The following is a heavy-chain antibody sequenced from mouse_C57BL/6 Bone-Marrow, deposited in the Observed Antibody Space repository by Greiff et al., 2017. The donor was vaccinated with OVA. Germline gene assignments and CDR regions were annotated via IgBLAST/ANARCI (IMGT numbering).Heavy chain of an antibody. CDR2: IYPGSGNT. Sequence: VQLQQSGAELVRPGASVKLSCKASGYTFTDYYINWVKQRPGQGLEWIARIYPGSGNTYYNEKFKGKATLTAEKSSSTAYMQLSSLTSENSAVYFGARRGNYGYFDYWGQGTTLTVSS. J-gene: IGHJ2*01. D-gene: IGHD2-1*01. V-gene: IGHV1-76*01. CDR1: GYTFTDYY. CDR3: ARRGNYGYFDY.